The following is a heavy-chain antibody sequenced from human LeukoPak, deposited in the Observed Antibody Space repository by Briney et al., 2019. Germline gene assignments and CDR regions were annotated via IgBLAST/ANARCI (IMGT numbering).Heavy chain of an antibody. Sequence: SETLSLTCTVVSGASISSSSYYWGWIRQPPGKGLEWIGRLYYSGSTYYNPSLKSRVTISADTSKIQLSLKVCSVTAADTAVYYCARLWRAVIDYGGQGILVTVSS. J-gene: IGHJ4*02. CDR1: GASISSSSYY. CDR3: ARLWRAVIDY. V-gene: IGHV4-39*01. D-gene: IGHD1-1*01. CDR2: LYYSGST.